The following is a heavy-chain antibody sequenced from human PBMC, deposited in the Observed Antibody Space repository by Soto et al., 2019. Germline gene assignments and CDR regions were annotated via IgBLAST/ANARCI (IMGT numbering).Heavy chain of an antibody. J-gene: IGHJ3*01. CDR1: GFNFRNFN. Sequence: GGSLRLSCEGSGFNFRNFNMIWVRQAPGKGLEWVSSVSGSSSYIYYADSVKGRFSVSRDNANNLVFLQMNGLRPEDTAMYYCARDLRGHYGPWGQGTMVTVSS. CDR2: VSGSSSYI. CDR3: ARDLRGHYGP. D-gene: IGHD4-17*01. V-gene: IGHV3-21*06.